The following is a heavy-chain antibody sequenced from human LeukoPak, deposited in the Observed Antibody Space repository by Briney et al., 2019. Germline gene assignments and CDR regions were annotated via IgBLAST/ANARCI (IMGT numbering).Heavy chain of an antibody. CDR2: IYYSGST. J-gene: IGHJ4*02. Sequence: SETLSLTCTVSGGSISSYYWSWIRQPPGKGLEWIGYIYYSGSTNYNPSLKSRVTISVDTSKNQFSLKLSSVAAADTAVYYCARHPYYYDSVDYWGQGTLVTVSS. D-gene: IGHD3-22*01. CDR1: GGSISSYY. V-gene: IGHV4-59*08. CDR3: ARHPYYYDSVDY.